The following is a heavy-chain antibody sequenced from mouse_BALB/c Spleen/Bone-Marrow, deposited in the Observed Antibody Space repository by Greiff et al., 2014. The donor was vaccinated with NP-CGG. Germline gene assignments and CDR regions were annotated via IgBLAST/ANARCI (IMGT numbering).Heavy chain of an antibody. Sequence: VQVVESGAELVKPGASVKLSCKASGYTFTNYYMYWGKQRPGQGLEWIGEINPSNGGPNFNEKFKSKATLTVDKSSSTAYMQLSSLTSEDSAVYYCTRARPGGFAYWGQGTLVTVSA. J-gene: IGHJ3*01. V-gene: IGHV1S81*02. CDR3: TRARPGGFAY. CDR1: GYTFTNYY. CDR2: INPSNGGP. D-gene: IGHD4-1*01.